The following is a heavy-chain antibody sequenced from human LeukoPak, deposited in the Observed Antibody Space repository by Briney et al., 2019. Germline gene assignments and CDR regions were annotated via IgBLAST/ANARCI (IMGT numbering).Heavy chain of an antibody. J-gene: IGHJ4*02. Sequence: GGSLRLSCAASGFTYSSYAMHWVRQAPGKGLEYVSAISSNGGSTYYANSVKGRFTISRDNSKNTLYLQMGSLRAEDTAVYYCARGARGSGTASDYWGQGTLVTVSS. V-gene: IGHV3-64*01. D-gene: IGHD3-10*01. CDR1: GFTYSSYA. CDR2: ISSNGGST. CDR3: ARGARGSGTASDY.